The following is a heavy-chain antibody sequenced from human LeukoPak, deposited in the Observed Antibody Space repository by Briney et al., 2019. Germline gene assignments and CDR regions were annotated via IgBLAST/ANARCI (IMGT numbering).Heavy chain of an antibody. D-gene: IGHD3-9*01. CDR1: GFTFSTYA. CDR2: VNSNGGNT. Sequence: GGSLRLSCAASGFTFSTYALHWVRQAPGKGLEFVSGVNSNGGNTYYADSVKGRFTISRDNSKNTLYLQMGSLRPEDMAVYHCARVILTGYYYDSWGQGTLVTVSS. V-gene: IGHV3-64*02. CDR3: ARVILTGYYYDS. J-gene: IGHJ4*02.